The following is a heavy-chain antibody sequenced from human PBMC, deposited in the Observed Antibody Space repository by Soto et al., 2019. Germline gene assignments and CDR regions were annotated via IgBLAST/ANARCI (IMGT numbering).Heavy chain of an antibody. Sequence: SGPTLVNPTQTLKLTCTFSGFSLSTSGVGGGWIRQPPGKALEWLALIYWDDDKRYSPSLKSRLTSNKDTSKTKVVLTMTNMHQVDTATYYCAHKSVQLGPRGYYYGMDVWGQGTTVTVSS. D-gene: IGHD5-18*01. CDR1: GFSLSTSGVG. J-gene: IGHJ6*02. CDR3: AHKSVQLGPRGYYYGMDV. V-gene: IGHV2-5*02. CDR2: IYWDDDK.